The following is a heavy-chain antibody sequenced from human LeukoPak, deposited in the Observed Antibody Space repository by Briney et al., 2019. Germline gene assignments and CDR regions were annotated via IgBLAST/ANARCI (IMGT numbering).Heavy chain of an antibody. Sequence: PGGSLRLSCAASGFTFSRYWMSWVRQAPGKGLEWVASIKQDGSEKYYVDSVMGRFPISRDNAKNSLHLQMNSVRAEDTAVYYCARVDNSGSIPDYWGQGTLVIVSS. V-gene: IGHV3-7*01. D-gene: IGHD3-22*01. CDR3: ARVDNSGSIPDY. J-gene: IGHJ4*02. CDR2: IKQDGSEK. CDR1: GFTFSRYW.